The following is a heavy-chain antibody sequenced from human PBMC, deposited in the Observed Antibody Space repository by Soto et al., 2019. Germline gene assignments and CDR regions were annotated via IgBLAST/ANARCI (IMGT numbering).Heavy chain of an antibody. CDR3: ARDIDDNSDYGDY. CDR1: GFTFSRYY. D-gene: IGHD4-4*01. CDR2: IKEDGSEK. Sequence: EVQLVESGGGLVQPGGSLRLSCTVSGFTFSRYYMNWVRQAPGKGLEWVATIKEDGSEKFYVDSVKGRFTISRDNAKNSLFLQMNSLRVEVTALYYCARDIDDNSDYGDYWGQGTLVIVSS. V-gene: IGHV3-7*01. J-gene: IGHJ4*02.